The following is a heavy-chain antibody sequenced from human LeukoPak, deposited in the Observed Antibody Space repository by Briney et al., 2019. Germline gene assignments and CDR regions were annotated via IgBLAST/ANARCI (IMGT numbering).Heavy chain of an antibody. J-gene: IGHJ4*02. Sequence: SGESLKIYCKSSGYNFTSYWIGWVRQMPGKGLEWQGILYPGDSDTRYSPPFQGQVTMSADKSISTAYLQWSSLQASDTAIYYCARGYYGFSGFDYWGQGTLVTVSS. CDR2: LYPGDSDT. D-gene: IGHD3-10*01. V-gene: IGHV5-51*01. CDR1: GYNFTSYW. CDR3: ARGYYGFSGFDY.